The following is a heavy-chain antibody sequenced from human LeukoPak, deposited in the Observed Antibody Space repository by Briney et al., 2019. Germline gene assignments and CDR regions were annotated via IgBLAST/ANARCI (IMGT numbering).Heavy chain of an antibody. Sequence: GRSLRLSCAASGFTFSSYAMHWVRQAPGKGLEWVAVISYDGSNKYYADSVKGRFTISRDNSKNTLYLQMNSLRAEDTAVYYCVREDTPATANYWGQGTLVTISS. CDR3: VREDTPATANY. CDR1: GFTFSSYA. D-gene: IGHD2-21*02. V-gene: IGHV3-30*04. J-gene: IGHJ4*02. CDR2: ISYDGSNK.